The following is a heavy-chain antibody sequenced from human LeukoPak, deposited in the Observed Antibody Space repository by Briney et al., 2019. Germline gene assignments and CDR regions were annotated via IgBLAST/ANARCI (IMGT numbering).Heavy chain of an antibody. V-gene: IGHV3-74*01. Sequence: GGSLRLSCAASGFTFSSYWMHWVRQAPGKGLAWVSRINSDGSSTFYADSVKGRFTTSRDNAENTVYLQMNSLRADDTAVYYCARIPGGSGSQYDYWGQGTLVIVSS. D-gene: IGHD3-10*01. CDR2: INSDGSST. J-gene: IGHJ4*02. CDR3: ARIPGGSGSQYDY. CDR1: GFTFSSYW.